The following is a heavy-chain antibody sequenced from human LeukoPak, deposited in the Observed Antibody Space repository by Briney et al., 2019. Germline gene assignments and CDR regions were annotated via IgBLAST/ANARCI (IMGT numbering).Heavy chain of an antibody. J-gene: IGHJ5*02. V-gene: IGHV4-34*01. CDR1: GGSSTNYF. CDR3: ARRGPPRTMLRGVKSGWFDP. D-gene: IGHD3-10*01. CDR2: INRSAST. Sequence: TTSETLSLTCVLYGGSSTNYFWSWIRQPPGKGLEWIGEINRSASTNYNPSLKSRVTISIDTSKNQFSLKLSSVTAADTAVYYCARRGPPRTMLRGVKSGWFDPWGQGTLVTVSS.